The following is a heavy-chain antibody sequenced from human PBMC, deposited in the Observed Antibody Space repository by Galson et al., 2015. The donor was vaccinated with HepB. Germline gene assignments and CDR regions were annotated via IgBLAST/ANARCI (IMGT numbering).Heavy chain of an antibody. J-gene: IGHJ3*02. D-gene: IGHD6-19*01. CDR3: ARDSGYSSGWYSSFDI. CDR2: IYYSGTT. V-gene: IGHV4-59*01. CDR1: SGSISSYY. Sequence: SETLSLTCTVSSGSISSYYWSWIRQPPGKGLEWIGYIYYSGTTNYNPSLKSRVTISVDTSKNQFSLKLNSVTGADTAVYYCARDSGYSSGWYSSFDIWGQGTLVTVSS.